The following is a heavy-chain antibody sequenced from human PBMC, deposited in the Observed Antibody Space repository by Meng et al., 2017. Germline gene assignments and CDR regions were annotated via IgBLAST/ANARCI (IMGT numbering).Heavy chain of an antibody. J-gene: IGHJ4*02. V-gene: IGHV2-5*02. CDR3: AHSYGSNFDY. Sequence: HITLEEFCLTLVKPTQTLTLTFTVSGFSLSTSGVGVGWIRQPPGKSLEWLALIYWDDDKRYSPSLKSRLAITKDTSKNQVVLTMTNMDPVDTATYYCAHSYGSNFDYWGQGTLVTVSS. CDR2: IYWDDDK. CDR1: GFSLSTSGVG. D-gene: IGHD3-10*01.